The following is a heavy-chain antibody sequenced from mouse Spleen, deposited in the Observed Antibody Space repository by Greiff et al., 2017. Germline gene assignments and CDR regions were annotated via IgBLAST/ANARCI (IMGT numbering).Heavy chain of an antibody. D-gene: IGHD3-1*01. CDR2: ISSGGSYT. CDR1: GFTFSSYA. CDR3: ARGVQLGLPWFAY. J-gene: IGHJ3*01. V-gene: IGHV5-9-1*01. Sequence: EVKLVESGGGLVKPGGSLKLSCAASGFTFSSYAMSWVRQTPEKRLEWVATISSGGSYTYYPDSVKGRFTISRDNAKNTLYLQMSSLRSEDTAMYYCARGVQLGLPWFAYWGQGTLVTVSA.